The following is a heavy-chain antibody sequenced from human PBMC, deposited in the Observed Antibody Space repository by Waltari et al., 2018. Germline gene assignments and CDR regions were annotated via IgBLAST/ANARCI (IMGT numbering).Heavy chain of an antibody. Sequence: EVQLVESGGGLVKPGGSLRLSCAASGFTFSSYSMTWVRQAPGKGLEWVSSISSSSSYIYYADSVKVRFTISRDNAKNSLYLQMNSLRAEDTAVYYCARDTGVGATTGDYWGQGTLVTVSS. CDR3: ARDTGVGATTGDY. J-gene: IGHJ4*02. V-gene: IGHV3-21*01. CDR2: ISSSSSYI. CDR1: GFTFSSYS. D-gene: IGHD1-26*01.